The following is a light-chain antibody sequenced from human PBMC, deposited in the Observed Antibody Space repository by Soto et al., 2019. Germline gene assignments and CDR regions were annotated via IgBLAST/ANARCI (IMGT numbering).Light chain of an antibody. V-gene: IGKV1-39*01. J-gene: IGKJ1*01. CDR2: AAS. CDR3: HHTASIPET. Sequence: DIQMTQSPSSLSASVGDTVTITCRARQSISLLLNWYQQKPGKAPKLLIYAASSLQSGVPSMCTGNGSGTDFTLTISSLQPEDFATYYCHHTASIPETFGQGTKVEIK. CDR1: QSISLL.